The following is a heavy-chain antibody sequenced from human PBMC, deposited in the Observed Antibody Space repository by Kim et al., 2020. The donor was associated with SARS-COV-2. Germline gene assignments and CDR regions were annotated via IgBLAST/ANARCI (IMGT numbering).Heavy chain of an antibody. CDR2: MSGMSGSGATT. V-gene: IGHV3-23*01. CDR1: GFAFSNYA. J-gene: IGHJ4*02. CDR3: TNGWVGTNYHYFDY. D-gene: IGHD2-21*02. Sequence: GGSLRLSCAASGFAFSNYAMSWVRQAPGKGLEWVSGMSGMSGSGATTYYADSVKGRFTVSRDNSKNTLFLQMNSLRAEDTAVYYCTNGWVGTNYHYFDYWGQGTLVTVSS.